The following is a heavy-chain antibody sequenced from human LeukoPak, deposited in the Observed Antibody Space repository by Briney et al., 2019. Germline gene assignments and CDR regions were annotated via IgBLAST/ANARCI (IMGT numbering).Heavy chain of an antibody. CDR3: ARVGSIAAAGPTFDY. V-gene: IGHV4-59*01. Sequence: SETLSLTCTVSGGSISSYYWSWIRQPPGKGLEWIGYIYYSGSTNYNPSLKNRVTISVDTSKNQFSLKLSSVTAADTAVYYCARVGSIAAAGPTFDYWGQGTLVTVSS. CDR1: GGSISSYY. J-gene: IGHJ4*02. D-gene: IGHD6-13*01. CDR2: IYYSGST.